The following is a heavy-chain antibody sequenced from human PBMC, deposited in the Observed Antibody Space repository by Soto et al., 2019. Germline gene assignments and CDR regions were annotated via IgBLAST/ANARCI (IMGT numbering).Heavy chain of an antibody. CDR1: GGSFSGYY. CDR3: ARGFYYDSRAFDI. D-gene: IGHD3-22*01. J-gene: IGHJ3*02. Sequence: SETLSLTCAVYGGSFSGYYWSWIRQPPGKGLEWIGEINHSGSTNYNPSLKSRVTILVDTSKNQFSLKLSSVTAADTAVYYCARGFYYDSRAFDIWGQGTMVTVSS. V-gene: IGHV4-34*01. CDR2: INHSGST.